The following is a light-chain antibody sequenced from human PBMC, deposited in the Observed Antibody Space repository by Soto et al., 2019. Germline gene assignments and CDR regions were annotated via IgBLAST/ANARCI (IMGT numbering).Light chain of an antibody. CDR1: SGHSSYA. Sequence: QAVVTQSPSASASLGASVKLTCTLSSGHSSYAIAWHQQQPEKGPRYLMKLNSDGSHTKGDGIPDRFSGSNSGAERYLTISSLQSEDEADYYCQTWGTGIVVFGGGTKLTVL. CDR2: LNSDGSH. V-gene: IGLV4-69*01. CDR3: QTWGTGIVV. J-gene: IGLJ2*01.